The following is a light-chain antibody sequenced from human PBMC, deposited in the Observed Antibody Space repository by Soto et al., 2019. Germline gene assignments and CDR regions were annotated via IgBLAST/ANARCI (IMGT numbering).Light chain of an antibody. Sequence: EVVLTQSPGVLSLSPGEIVTLSCRASQSVSSSYLAWYQQKPGQAPRLLIYGASSRAIDIPRRFSGSGSGTDFTLTIGGLEPEGVAVYFCQQYGGSHWTFGQGTKVEIK. CDR1: QSVSSSY. CDR3: QQYGGSHWT. V-gene: IGKV3-20*01. J-gene: IGKJ1*01. CDR2: GAS.